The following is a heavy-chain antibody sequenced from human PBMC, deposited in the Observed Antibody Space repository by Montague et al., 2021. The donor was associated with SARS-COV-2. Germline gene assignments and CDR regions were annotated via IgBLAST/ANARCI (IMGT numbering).Heavy chain of an antibody. V-gene: IGHV4-39*07. CDR3: AVNSNYYYYGMDV. CDR2: IYHSGST. CDR1: GGSISSGDYY. J-gene: IGHJ6*02. D-gene: IGHD4-11*01. Sequence: SETLSLTCTVSGGSISSGDYYWSWIRQPPGKGLEWIGSIYHSGSTYYNPSLKSRVTISVDTSKNQFSLKLSSVTAADTAVYYCAVNSNYYYYGMDVWGQGTTVTVSS.